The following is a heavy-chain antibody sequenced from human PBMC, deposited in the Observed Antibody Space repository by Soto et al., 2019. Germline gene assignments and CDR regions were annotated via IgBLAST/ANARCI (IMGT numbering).Heavy chain of an antibody. CDR1: GGTFSSYT. V-gene: IGHV1-69*08. D-gene: IGHD3-9*01. CDR3: ARESPDILTGYTSH. Sequence: QVQLVQSGAEVKKPGSSVKVSCKASGGTFSSYTISWVRQAPGQGLEWMGRIIPIRGIANYAQKFQGRVTITADKPTSTAYMELSSLRSEDTAVYYCARESPDILTGYTSHWGQGTLVTVSS. J-gene: IGHJ4*02. CDR2: IIPIRGIA.